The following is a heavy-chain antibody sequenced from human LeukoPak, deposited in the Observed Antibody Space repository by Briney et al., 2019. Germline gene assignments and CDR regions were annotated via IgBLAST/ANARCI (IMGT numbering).Heavy chain of an antibody. V-gene: IGHV3-30*02. CDR3: AKDIGGYYGSGSD. CDR2: IRYDGSNK. Sequence: GGSLRLSCEASGFTFSTYGMHWVRQAPGKGLEWVAFIRYDGSNKYYADSVKGRVTISRDNSKNTVYMQMNSLRAEDTALYYCAKDIGGYYGSGSDWGQGTLVTVSS. CDR1: GFTFSTYG. J-gene: IGHJ4*02. D-gene: IGHD3-10*01.